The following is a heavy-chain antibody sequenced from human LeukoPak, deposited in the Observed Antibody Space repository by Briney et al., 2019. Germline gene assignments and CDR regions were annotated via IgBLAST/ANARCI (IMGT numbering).Heavy chain of an antibody. V-gene: IGHV4-59*11. CDR1: GGSISSHY. J-gene: IGHJ4*02. D-gene: IGHD3-22*01. CDR3: ARDGSPSSGYYGVDY. Sequence: PSETLSLTCTVSGGSISSHYWSWIRQPPGKGLEWIGYIYYSGSTNYNPSLKSRVTISVDTSKNQFSLKLSSVTAADTAVYYCARDGSPSSGYYGVDYWGQGTLVTVSS. CDR2: IYYSGST.